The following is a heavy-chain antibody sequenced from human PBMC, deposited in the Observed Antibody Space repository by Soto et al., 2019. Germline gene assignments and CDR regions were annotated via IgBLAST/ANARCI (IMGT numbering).Heavy chain of an antibody. D-gene: IGHD3-16*01. CDR1: GFPFSSYW. CDR3: TRFSLSGRGGDG. J-gene: IGHJ4*02. Sequence: GGSLRLSCAASGFPFSSYWMNWIRQAPGKGLEWVANIKEDGSGTYYVDSVKGRFTISRDNAQNSLYLQMNSLRVEDTAVYYGTRFSLSGRGGDGWGGGTLVTVSS. V-gene: IGHV3-7*01. CDR2: IKEDGSGT.